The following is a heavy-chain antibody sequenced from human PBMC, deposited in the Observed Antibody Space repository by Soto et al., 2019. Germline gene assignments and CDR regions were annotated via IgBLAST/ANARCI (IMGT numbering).Heavy chain of an antibody. V-gene: IGHV3-49*04. Sequence: GSLRLSCTASGFTFGDYAMSWVRQAPGKGLEWVGFIRSKAYGGTTEYAASVKGRFTISRDDSKSIAYLQMNSLKTEDTAVYYCTICSSTSCATNYYYYYGMDVWGQGTTVTVSS. CDR1: GFTFGDYA. J-gene: IGHJ6*02. CDR2: IRSKAYGGTT. D-gene: IGHD2-2*01. CDR3: TICSSTSCATNYYYYYGMDV.